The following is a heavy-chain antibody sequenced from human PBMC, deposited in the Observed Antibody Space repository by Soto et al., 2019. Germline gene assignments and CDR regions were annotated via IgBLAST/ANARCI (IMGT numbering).Heavy chain of an antibody. Sequence: SVKVSCKASVGTFSSYAISWVRQAPGQGLEWMGGIIPIFGTANYAQKFQGRVTITADESTSTAYMELSSLRSEDKAVYYCASRVLMTTVTTYYFDYWGQGTLVTVSS. D-gene: IGHD4-17*01. CDR2: IIPIFGTA. CDR1: VGTFSSYA. V-gene: IGHV1-69*13. CDR3: ASRVLMTTVTTYYFDY. J-gene: IGHJ4*02.